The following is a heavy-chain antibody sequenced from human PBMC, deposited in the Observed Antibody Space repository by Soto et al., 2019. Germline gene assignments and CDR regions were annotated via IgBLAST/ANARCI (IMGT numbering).Heavy chain of an antibody. V-gene: IGHV2-5*05. D-gene: IGHD3-22*01. Sequence: QITLKESGPTLVKPTQTLTLTCTFSGFSLSTSGVGVGWIRQPPGKALEWLALIYWDDDKRYGPSLETRLTITKDTSKNLVVLTVTNMDTEDTATYYCVHRDLEYDSSSPFDYWGQGTLVTVSS. J-gene: IGHJ4*02. CDR2: IYWDDDK. CDR3: VHRDLEYDSSSPFDY. CDR1: GFSLSTSGVG.